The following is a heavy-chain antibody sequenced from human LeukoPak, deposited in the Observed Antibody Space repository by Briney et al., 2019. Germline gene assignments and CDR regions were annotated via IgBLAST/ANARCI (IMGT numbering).Heavy chain of an antibody. D-gene: IGHD3-3*01. CDR2: ISAYNGNT. V-gene: IGHV1-18*01. CDR3: ARGPESLEWLLSVTFDY. J-gene: IGHJ4*02. Sequence: GASVKVSCKASGYTFTSYGISWVRQAPGQGLEWMGWISAYNGNTNYAQKLQGRVTMTTDTSTSTAYMELRSLRSDDTAVYYCARGPESLEWLLSVTFDYWGQGTLVTVSS. CDR1: GYTFTSYG.